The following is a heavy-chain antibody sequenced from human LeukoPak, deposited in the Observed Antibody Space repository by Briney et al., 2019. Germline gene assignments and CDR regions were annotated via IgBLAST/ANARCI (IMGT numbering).Heavy chain of an antibody. J-gene: IGHJ4*02. D-gene: IGHD1/OR15-1a*01. Sequence: ASVKVSCKASGYTFTSFGISWVRQAPGEGLEWVGWVSASNGHTNYAQKFKGRVTMTTDTSTTTAFMDLRSLTSDDAAVYYCARDHWNSDREFAFWGQGTLVTVSS. CDR2: VSASNGHT. V-gene: IGHV1-18*01. CDR3: ARDHWNSDREFAF. CDR1: GYTFTSFG.